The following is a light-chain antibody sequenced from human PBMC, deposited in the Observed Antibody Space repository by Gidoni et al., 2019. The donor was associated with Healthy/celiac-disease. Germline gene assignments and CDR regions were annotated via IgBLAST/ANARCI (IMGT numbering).Light chain of an antibody. V-gene: IGKV4-1*01. J-gene: IGKJ1*01. CDR2: WAS. CDR3: QQYYSTPGT. CDR1: QSVLYSSNNKSY. Sequence: DIVMTQSPDSLAVSLGERATINCKSSQSVLYSSNNKSYLAWYQQKPGQPPKLLIYWASTRESGVPDRFSGSGSGTDFTLTISSLQAEEVAVYYCQQYYSTPGTFGQXTKVEIK.